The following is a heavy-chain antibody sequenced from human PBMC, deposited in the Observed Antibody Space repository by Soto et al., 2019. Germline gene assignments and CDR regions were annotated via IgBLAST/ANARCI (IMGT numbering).Heavy chain of an antibody. D-gene: IGHD3-10*01. Sequence: EVQLVESGGGLVQPGGSLRLSCAASGFTLSSYWVSWVRQAPGKGLEWVANINEDGSAKYYVDSVKGLFTLSRDNAKSSLYLQVNSLRAEDTAVYYCAISPSWFGVGYWGQGTLVTVSS. CDR1: GFTLSSYW. CDR3: AISPSWFGVGY. CDR2: INEDGSAK. V-gene: IGHV3-7*05. J-gene: IGHJ4*02.